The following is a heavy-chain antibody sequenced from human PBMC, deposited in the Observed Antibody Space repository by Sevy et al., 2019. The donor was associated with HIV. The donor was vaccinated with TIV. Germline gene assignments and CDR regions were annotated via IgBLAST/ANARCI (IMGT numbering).Heavy chain of an antibody. J-gene: IGHJ4*02. Sequence: GGSLRLSCAASGFTFKSFAMSWVRQAPGKGLEWVSFISGSGDTTYYADSVKGRFTISRDNSESTLFLQMNSLRAEDTALYYCAKGVSVWGSSRHTFFDYWVQGTLVTVSS. D-gene: IGHD3-16*02. CDR3: AKGVSVWGSSRHTFFDY. CDR1: GFTFKSFA. CDR2: ISGSGDTT. V-gene: IGHV3-23*01.